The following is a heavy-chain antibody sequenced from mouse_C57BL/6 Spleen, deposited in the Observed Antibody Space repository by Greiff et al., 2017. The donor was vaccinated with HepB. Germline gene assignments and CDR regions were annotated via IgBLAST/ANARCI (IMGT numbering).Heavy chain of an antibody. D-gene: IGHD3-3*01. Sequence: QVQLKQPGTELVKPGASVKLSCKASGYTFTSYWMHWVKQRPGQGLEWIGNINPSNGGTNYNEKFKSKATLTVDKSSSTAYMQLSSLTSEDSAVYYCARWRAGTRGDYFDYWGQGTTLTVSS. CDR2: INPSNGGT. CDR3: ARWRAGTRGDYFDY. V-gene: IGHV1-53*01. J-gene: IGHJ2*01. CDR1: GYTFTSYW.